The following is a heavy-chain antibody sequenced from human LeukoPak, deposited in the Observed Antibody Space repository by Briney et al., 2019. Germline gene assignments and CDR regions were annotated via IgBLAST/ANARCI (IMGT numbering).Heavy chain of an antibody. Sequence: RGSLRLSCAASGFTFSSYSMNWVRQAPGKGLEWVSSISSSSSYIYYADSVKGRFTISRDNAKNSLYLQMNSLRAEDTAVYYCARDRGSYSDYYMDVWGKGTTVTVSS. D-gene: IGHD1-26*01. V-gene: IGHV3-21*01. J-gene: IGHJ6*03. CDR3: ARDRGSYSDYYMDV. CDR2: ISSSSSYI. CDR1: GFTFSSYS.